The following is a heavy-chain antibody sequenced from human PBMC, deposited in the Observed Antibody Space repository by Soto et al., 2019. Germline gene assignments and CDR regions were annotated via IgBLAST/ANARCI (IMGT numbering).Heavy chain of an antibody. J-gene: IGHJ6*02. D-gene: IGHD3-9*01. CDR3: ARTILTGPITPPDV. CDR1: GFTFWTYG. Sequence: PGGSLRLSCAASGFTFWTYGMHWVRQAPGKGLEWVAVISYDGSNKYYADSVKGRFTISRDNSKNTLYLQMNSLRAEDTAVYYCARTILTGPITPPDVWGQGTTVTVSS. V-gene: IGHV3-30*03. CDR2: ISYDGSNK.